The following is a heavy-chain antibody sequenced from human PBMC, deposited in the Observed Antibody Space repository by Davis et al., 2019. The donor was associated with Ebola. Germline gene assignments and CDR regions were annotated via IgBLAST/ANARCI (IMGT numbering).Heavy chain of an antibody. V-gene: IGHV4-59*12. CDR1: GAFIRHYY. Sequence: PSETLSLTCTVSGAFIRHYYWSWIRQPPGKGLEWIGYLYDSGTTNYNPSLRSRVTISLDSENQFSLKLSSVTAADTAVYYCARVLVPGRWFDPWGQGTLVTVSS. D-gene: IGHD2-2*01. J-gene: IGHJ5*02. CDR3: ARVLVPGRWFDP. CDR2: LYDSGTT.